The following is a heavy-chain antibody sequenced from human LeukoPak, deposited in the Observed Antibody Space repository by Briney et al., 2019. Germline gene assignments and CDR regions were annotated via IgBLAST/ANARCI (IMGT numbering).Heavy chain of an antibody. D-gene: IGHD3-22*01. V-gene: IGHV4-61*01. CDR3: ARDRGDSSGYFSY. J-gene: IGHJ4*02. CDR2: IYYSGST. Sequence: SETLSLTCTVSGGSVSSGSYYWSWIRQPPGKGLEWIGYIYYSGSTNYNPSLKSRVTISVDTSKNQFSLKLSSVIAADTAVYYCARDRGDSSGYFSYWGQGTLVTVSS. CDR1: GGSVSSGSYY.